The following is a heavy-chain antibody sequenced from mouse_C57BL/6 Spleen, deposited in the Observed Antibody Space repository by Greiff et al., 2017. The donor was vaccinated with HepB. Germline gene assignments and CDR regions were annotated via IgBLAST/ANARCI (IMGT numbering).Heavy chain of an antibody. J-gene: IGHJ3*01. CDR2: IDPENGDT. Sequence: EVQLQQSGAELVRPGASVKLSCTASGFNIKDDYMHWVKQRPEQGLEWIGWIDPENGDTEYASKFQGKATITADTSSNTAYLQLSSLTSEDTAVYYCTTPYYDDDGAWFAYWGQGTLVTVSA. CDR3: TTPYYDDDGAWFAY. CDR1: GFNIKDDY. D-gene: IGHD2-4*01. V-gene: IGHV14-4*01.